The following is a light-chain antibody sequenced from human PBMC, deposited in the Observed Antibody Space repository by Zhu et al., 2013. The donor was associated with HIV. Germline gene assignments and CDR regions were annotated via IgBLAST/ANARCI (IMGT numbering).Light chain of an antibody. CDR3: QQYRSXPWT. J-gene: IGKJ1*01. CDR1: QNVYIF. CDR2: DAS. V-gene: IGKV3-11*01. Sequence: EVVLTQSPATLSLSPGERATLSCRASQNVYIFLAWYQQKPGQAPRLLIFDASNRATGTPARFSGSGSGTDFTLTISRLEPEDFAVYYCQQYRSXPWTFGQGPRWNS.